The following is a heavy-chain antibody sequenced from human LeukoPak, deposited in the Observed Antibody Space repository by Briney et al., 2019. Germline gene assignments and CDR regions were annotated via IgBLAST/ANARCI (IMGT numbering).Heavy chain of an antibody. V-gene: IGHV4-59*01. CDR3: ARASTIFGVVISPVNAFDI. D-gene: IGHD3-3*01. Sequence: SETLSLTCTVSGGSISSYYWSWIRQPPGKGLEWIGYIYYSGSTNYNPSLKSRVTISVDMSKNQFSLKLSSVTAADTAVYYCARASTIFGVVISPVNAFDIWGQGTMVTVSS. J-gene: IGHJ3*02. CDR2: IYYSGST. CDR1: GGSISSYY.